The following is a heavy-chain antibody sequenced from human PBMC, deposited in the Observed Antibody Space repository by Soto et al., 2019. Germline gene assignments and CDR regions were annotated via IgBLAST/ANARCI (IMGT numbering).Heavy chain of an antibody. CDR1: GFTFSSYG. J-gene: IGHJ4*02. D-gene: IGHD3-22*01. V-gene: IGHV3-33*01. Sequence: GGSLRLSCAASGFTFSSYGMHWVRQAPGKGLEWVAVIWYDGSNKYYADSVKGRFTISRDNSKNTLYLQMNSLRAEDTAVYYCARDSYYYDSSGSTLFDYWGQGTLVTVS. CDR3: ARDSYYYDSSGSTLFDY. CDR2: IWYDGSNK.